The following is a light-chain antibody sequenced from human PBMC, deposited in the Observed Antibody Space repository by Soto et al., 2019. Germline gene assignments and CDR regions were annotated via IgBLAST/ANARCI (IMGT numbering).Light chain of an antibody. Sequence: QSVLTQPASVSGSPGQSITISCTGTSSDVGGYNYVSWYQQHPGKAPKLMIYDVSNRPSGVSNRFSGSKPGNTASLTISGILAEDEADYYCSSYTSSSTPYVFGTGTKATDL. V-gene: IGLV2-14*01. J-gene: IGLJ1*01. CDR1: SSDVGGYNY. CDR3: SSYTSSSTPYV. CDR2: DVS.